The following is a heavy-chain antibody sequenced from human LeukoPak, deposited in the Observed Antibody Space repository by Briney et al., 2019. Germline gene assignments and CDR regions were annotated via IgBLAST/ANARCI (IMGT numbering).Heavy chain of an antibody. CDR2: INWNGGST. Sequence: GGSLRLSCAASGFTFDDHGMSWVRHVPGKGLEWVSGINWNGGSTGYADSVKGRFTISRDNAKNSLYLQMNSLRAEDTALYYCAAGDRNGWYFDNGAREPWSPSP. D-gene: IGHD6-19*01. J-gene: IGHJ4*02. CDR3: AAGDRNGWYFDN. CDR1: GFTFDDHG. V-gene: IGHV3-20*04.